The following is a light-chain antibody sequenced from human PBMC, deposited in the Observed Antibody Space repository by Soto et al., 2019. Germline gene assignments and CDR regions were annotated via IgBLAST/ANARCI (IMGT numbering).Light chain of an antibody. CDR3: QQSYTTPRT. CDR1: QSISSY. Sequence: DIQMTQSPSSLSASVGGRVTITCRASQSISSYLNWYQQKPGKAPKLLIYAASSLPSVVQSRFGGSGSRTDFTLIISSLQPEDLATYYCQQSYTTPRTFGQGTKLEIK. J-gene: IGKJ1*01. V-gene: IGKV1-39*01. CDR2: AAS.